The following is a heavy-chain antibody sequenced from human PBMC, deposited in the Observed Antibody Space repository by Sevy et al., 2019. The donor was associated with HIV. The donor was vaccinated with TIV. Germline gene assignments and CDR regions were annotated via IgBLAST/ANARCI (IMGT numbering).Heavy chain of an antibody. CDR3: SKPIYFYDNSGYSGDY. CDR2: IGTNGDGR. V-gene: IGHV3-23*01. CDR1: GFTFSSHA. Sequence: GGSLRLSCVASGFTFSSHAMNWVRQVPGKGLEWVSSIGTNGDGRYYADSGKGRFTSSRDNSKSTLYLQMNSLRAEDTALYYCSKPIYFYDNSGYSGDYWGQGIRVTVSS. J-gene: IGHJ4*02. D-gene: IGHD3-22*01.